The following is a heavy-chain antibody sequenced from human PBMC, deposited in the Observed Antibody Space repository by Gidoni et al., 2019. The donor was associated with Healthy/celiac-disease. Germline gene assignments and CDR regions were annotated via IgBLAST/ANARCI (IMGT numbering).Heavy chain of an antibody. J-gene: IGHJ6*02. CDR3: TTAATQYSSGWYYSSEGWYYGMDV. V-gene: IGHV3-15*01. Sequence: EVQLVESGGGLVKPGGSLRLSFAALGFTSSNAWTSWFRKAPGKGLEWVGRIKSKTDGGTTDYAAPVKGRFTISRDDSKNTLYLQMNSLKTEDTAVYYCTTAATQYSSGWYYSSEGWYYGMDVWGQGTTVTVSS. CDR1: GFTSSNAW. CDR2: IKSKTDGGTT. D-gene: IGHD6-19*01.